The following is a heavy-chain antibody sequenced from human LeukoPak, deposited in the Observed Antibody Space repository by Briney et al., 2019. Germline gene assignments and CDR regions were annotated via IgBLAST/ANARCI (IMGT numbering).Heavy chain of an antibody. CDR1: GDSISSSSYY. D-gene: IGHD3-22*01. CDR3: ARTPSMIVVLFDY. V-gene: IGHV4-39*01. J-gene: IGHJ4*02. CDR2: IFYSGST. Sequence: SETLPLTCSVSGDSISSSSYYWGWIRQPPGKGLEWIGSIFYSGSTYYNPSLKSRVTISVDTSNNQFSLKLTSVTAADTAVYYCARTPSMIVVLFDYWGQGTLVTVSS.